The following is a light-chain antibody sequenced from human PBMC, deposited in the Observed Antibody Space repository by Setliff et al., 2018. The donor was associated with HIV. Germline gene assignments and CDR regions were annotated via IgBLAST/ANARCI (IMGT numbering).Light chain of an antibody. CDR3: QQLNSYPIT. Sequence: DIQLTQSPSLLSASVGDTVTITCRASQGIGSSLAWYQQKPGEAPNLLIFGASGLESGVSSRFSVSGSGTEFTLTINSLQPEDFSTYYCQQLNSYPITFGQGTRLESK. J-gene: IGKJ5*01. V-gene: IGKV1-9*01. CDR2: GAS. CDR1: QGIGSS.